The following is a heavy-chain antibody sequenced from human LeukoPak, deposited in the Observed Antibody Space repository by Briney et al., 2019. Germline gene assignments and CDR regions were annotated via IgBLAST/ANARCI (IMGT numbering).Heavy chain of an antibody. CDR2: ISYDGSNK. V-gene: IGHV3-30-3*01. CDR1: GFTFSSYA. D-gene: IGHD2-21*02. CDR3: ARDYCGGDCYSDYYYGMDV. J-gene: IGHJ6*02. Sequence: GSLRLSCAASGFTFSSYAMHWVRQAPGKGLEWVAVISYDGSNKYYADSVKGRFTISRDNSKNTLYLQMNSLRAEDTAVYYCARDYCGGDCYSDYYYGMDVWGQGTTVTVSS.